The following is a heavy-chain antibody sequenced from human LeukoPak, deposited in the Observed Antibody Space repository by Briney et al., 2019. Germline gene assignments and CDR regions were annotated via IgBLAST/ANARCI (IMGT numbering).Heavy chain of an antibody. V-gene: IGHV4-39*01. CDR2: IYYSGNT. CDR3: ARGGVTAAGRGFDY. CDR1: GDSISTSNSY. J-gene: IGHJ4*02. D-gene: IGHD6-13*01. Sequence: SETLSLTCTVSGDSISTSNSYWGWIRQPPGKGLEWIGSIYYSGNTYYNASLKSRVTISVDTSKNQFSLKLSSVTAADTAVYYCARGGVTAAGRGFDYWGQGTLVTVSS.